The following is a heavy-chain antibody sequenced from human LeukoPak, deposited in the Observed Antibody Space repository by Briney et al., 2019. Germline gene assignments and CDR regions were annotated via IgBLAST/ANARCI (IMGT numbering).Heavy chain of an antibody. CDR2: ISESGSST. V-gene: IGHV3-48*03. D-gene: IGHD1-26*01. CDR1: GFTFSTYE. CDR3: ARDLMGRRRGAFDI. Sequence: PGGSLRLSCAASGFTFSTYEMNWVRQAPGKGLEWVSFISESGSSTYYGDSVKGRFTISRDNAKNSLYVQMNSLRAEDTAVYYCARDLMGRRRGAFDIWGQGTMVTVSS. J-gene: IGHJ3*02.